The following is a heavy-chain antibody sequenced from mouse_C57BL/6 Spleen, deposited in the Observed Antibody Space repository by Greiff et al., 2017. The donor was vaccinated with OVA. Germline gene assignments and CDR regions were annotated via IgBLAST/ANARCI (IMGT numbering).Heavy chain of an antibody. V-gene: IGHV1-61*01. CDR3: ARHYYGSTFGY. D-gene: IGHD1-1*01. Sequence: VQLQQPGAELVRPGSSVKLSCKASGYTFTSYWMDWVKQRPGQGLEWIGNIYPSDSETHYNQKFKDKATLTVDKSSSTAYMQLSSLTSEDSAVYYCARHYYGSTFGYWGQGTTLTVSS. CDR2: IYPSDSET. CDR1: GYTFTSYW. J-gene: IGHJ2*01.